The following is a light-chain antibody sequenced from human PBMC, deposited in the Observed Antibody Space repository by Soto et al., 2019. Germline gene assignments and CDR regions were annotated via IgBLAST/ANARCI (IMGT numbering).Light chain of an antibody. Sequence: EIVLTQSPATLSLSPGERATLSCRASQSFSSYLAWYQQKHGQAPRLLIYDASKRATGIPARFSGRGSGTDFTLTISSLEPEDFAVYYFQQRSNWPPVITFGQGTRLEIK. V-gene: IGKV3-11*01. CDR3: QQRSNWPPVIT. CDR1: QSFSSY. J-gene: IGKJ5*01. CDR2: DAS.